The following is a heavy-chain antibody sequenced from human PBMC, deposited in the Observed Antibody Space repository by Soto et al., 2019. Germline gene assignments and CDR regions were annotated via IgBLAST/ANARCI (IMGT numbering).Heavy chain of an antibody. CDR2: ISAYNGNT. CDR1: GYTFTSYG. D-gene: IGHD2-2*01. V-gene: IGHV1-18*01. J-gene: IGHJ4*02. Sequence: GASVKVSCKASGYTFTSYGISWVRQAPGQGLEWMGWISAYNGNTNYAQKLQGRVTMTTDTSTSTAYMELRSLRSDDTAVYYCARDVADIVVVPASGIFDYWGQGTLVTVSS. CDR3: ARDVADIVVVPASGIFDY.